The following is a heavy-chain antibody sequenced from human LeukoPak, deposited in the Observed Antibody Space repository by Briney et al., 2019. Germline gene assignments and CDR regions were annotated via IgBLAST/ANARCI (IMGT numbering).Heavy chain of an antibody. CDR3: ARGGVWASYWNTLTYFDY. Sequence: KFGGSLRLSCAGSGFTFRSYSMNWVRQAPGRGLEWVASISSSSTYIYYADSVKGRFTISRDNAKSSLFLQVNSLRAEDTAVYYCARGGVWASYWNTLTYFDYWGQGTLVTVSS. CDR1: GFTFRSYS. D-gene: IGHD1-26*01. V-gene: IGHV3-21*01. CDR2: ISSSSTYI. J-gene: IGHJ4*02.